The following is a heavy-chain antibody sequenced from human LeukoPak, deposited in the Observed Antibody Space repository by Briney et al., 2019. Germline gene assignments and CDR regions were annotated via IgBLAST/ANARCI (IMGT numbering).Heavy chain of an antibody. V-gene: IGHV4-34*01. D-gene: IGHD3-10*01. CDR2: INHSGST. CDR1: GGSFSGYY. J-gene: IGHJ4*02. CDR3: ARGVTYYYGSGSYYMFDY. Sequence: SETLSLTCALYGGSFSGYYWSWIRQPPGKGLQWIGEINHSGSTNYNPSLKSRVTISVDTSKNQFSLKLSSVTAADTAVYYCARGVTYYYGSGSYYMFDYWGQGTLVTVSS.